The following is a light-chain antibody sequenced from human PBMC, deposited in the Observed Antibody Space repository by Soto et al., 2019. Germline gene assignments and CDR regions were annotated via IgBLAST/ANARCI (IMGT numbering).Light chain of an antibody. CDR3: LLYYGVTRV. CDR2: STS. CDR1: TGAVTSDYY. J-gene: IGLJ3*02. V-gene: IGLV7-43*01. Sequence: QAVVTQEPSLTVSPGGTVTLTCASSTGAVTSDYYQNWFQQKPGQAPRALIYSTSNKYSWTPARFSGSLLGGKAALTLSGVQPEDEAEYYCLLYYGVTRVFGGGTKLTVL.